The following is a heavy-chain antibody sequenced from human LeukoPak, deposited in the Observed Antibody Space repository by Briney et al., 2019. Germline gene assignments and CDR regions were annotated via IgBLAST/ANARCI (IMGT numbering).Heavy chain of an antibody. J-gene: IGHJ4*02. V-gene: IGHV1-18*04. Sequence: ASVKVSCKASGYTFTSYGISWVRQAPGQGLEWMGWISAYNGNTNYAQKLQGRVTMTIDTSTSTAYMELRSLRSDDTAVYYCARGGSGWYSWKYYFDYWGQGTLVTVSS. D-gene: IGHD6-19*01. CDR1: GYTFTSYG. CDR2: ISAYNGNT. CDR3: ARGGSGWYSWKYYFDY.